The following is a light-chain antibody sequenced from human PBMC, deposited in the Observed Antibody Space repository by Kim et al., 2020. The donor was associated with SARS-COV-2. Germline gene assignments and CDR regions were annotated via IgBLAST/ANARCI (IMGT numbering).Light chain of an antibody. J-gene: IGKJ1*01. CDR2: AAS. Sequence: DIQMTQSPSSLFAYVGDRVTITCRASQSISRYLTWYQQKPGKAPKVLIYAASRLESGVPSRFSGSGSGTDFTLTVNGLQPEDFATYYCQQSYGSSWTFGQGTKVDIK. CDR1: QSISRY. CDR3: QQSYGSSWT. V-gene: IGKV1-39*01.